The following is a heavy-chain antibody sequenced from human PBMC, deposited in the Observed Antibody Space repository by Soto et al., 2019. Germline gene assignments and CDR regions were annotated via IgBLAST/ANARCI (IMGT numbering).Heavy chain of an antibody. Sequence: SETLSLTCSVSGGSISNGGYYWSWIRQHPGKGLEWIGYINYSGSTYYNPSLKSRATISVDTSKNTLYLQMNSLRAEDTAVYYCAKDYKSLGPWGQGTLVTVSS. CDR1: GGSISNGGYY. D-gene: IGHD3-10*01. CDR3: AKDYKSLGP. CDR2: INYSGST. V-gene: IGHV4-31*03. J-gene: IGHJ5*02.